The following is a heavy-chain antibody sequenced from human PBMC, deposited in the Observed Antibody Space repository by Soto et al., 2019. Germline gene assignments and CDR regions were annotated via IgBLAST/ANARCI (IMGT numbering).Heavy chain of an antibody. J-gene: IGHJ4*02. D-gene: IGHD4-17*01. Sequence: ASVKVSCKASGYTFTSYAMHWVRQAPGQRLEWMGWINAGNGNTKYSQKFQGRVTITRDTSASTAYMELSSLRSEDTAVYYCARDFDYGDYFDYWGQGTLGTASS. CDR2: INAGNGNT. CDR3: ARDFDYGDYFDY. CDR1: GYTFTSYA. V-gene: IGHV1-3*01.